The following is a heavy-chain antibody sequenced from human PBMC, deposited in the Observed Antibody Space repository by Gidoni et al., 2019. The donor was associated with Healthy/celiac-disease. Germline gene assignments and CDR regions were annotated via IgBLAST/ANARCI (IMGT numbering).Heavy chain of an antibody. V-gene: IGHV3-33*01. CDR3: ARDYYGSGVID. CDR1: GFTFRSYG. J-gene: IGHJ4*02. CDR2: IWYDGSNK. D-gene: IGHD3-10*01. Sequence: QVQLVESGGGVVQPGRSLRLSCAASGFTFRSYGMHWVRQAPGKGLEWVAVIWYDGSNKYYADSVKGRFTISRDNSKNTLYLQMNSLRAEDTAVYYCARDYYGSGVIDWGQGTLVTVSS.